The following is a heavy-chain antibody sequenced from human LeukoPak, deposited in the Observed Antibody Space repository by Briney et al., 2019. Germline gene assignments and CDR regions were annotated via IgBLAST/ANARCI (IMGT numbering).Heavy chain of an antibody. CDR2: IWYDGSNK. V-gene: IGHV3-33*06. J-gene: IGHJ2*01. Sequence: PGRSLRLSCAASGFTFCSYGMHWVRQAPGKGLEWVAVIWYDGSNKYYADSVKGRFTISRDNSKNTLYLQMNSLRAEDTAVYYCAKDNFIVATILGWYFDLWGRGTLVTVSS. CDR1: GFTFCSYG. D-gene: IGHD5-12*01. CDR3: AKDNFIVATILGWYFDL.